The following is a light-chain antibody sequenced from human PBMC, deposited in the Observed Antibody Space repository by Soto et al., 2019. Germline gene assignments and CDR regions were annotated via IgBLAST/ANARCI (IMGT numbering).Light chain of an antibody. CDR3: QQYKSYWT. V-gene: IGKV1-5*01. Sequence: DIQMTQSPPTLSASAGYRVTITCRASQMISTWLAWYQQKPVKAPKLLISDASSLETGVPSRFSGSGSGTEFTLTINRLQPDDFATYYRQQYKSYWTFGQGTTVDIK. CDR1: QMISTW. CDR2: DAS. J-gene: IGKJ1*01.